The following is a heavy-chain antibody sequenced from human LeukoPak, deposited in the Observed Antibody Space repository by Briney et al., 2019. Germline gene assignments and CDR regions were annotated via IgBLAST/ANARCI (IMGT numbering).Heavy chain of an antibody. J-gene: IGHJ6*03. D-gene: IGHD3-3*01. V-gene: IGHV1-24*01. CDR2: FDPEDGET. Sequence: GASVKVSCKASGYTFTSYDINWVRQAPGKGLERMGGFDPEDGETIYAQKLQGRVTMTEDTSTDTAYMELSSLRSEDTAVYYCATGIIRPSGQFYYYYYMDVWGKGTTVTVSS. CDR1: GYTFTSYD. CDR3: ATGIIRPSGQFYYYYYMDV.